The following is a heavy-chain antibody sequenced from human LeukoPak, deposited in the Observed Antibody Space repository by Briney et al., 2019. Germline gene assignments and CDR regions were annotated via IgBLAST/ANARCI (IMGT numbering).Heavy chain of an antibody. CDR1: GGSISSSSYY. J-gene: IGHJ4*02. V-gene: IGHV4-39*01. D-gene: IGHD6-19*01. CDR3: ARHPGLSGWYTERSD. CDR2: IYYSGST. Sequence: SETLSLTCTVSGGSISSSSYYWGWIRQPPGKGLEWIGSIYYSGSTYYNPSLKSRVTISVDTSKNQFSLKLSSVTAADTAVYYCARHPGLSGWYTERSDWGQGTLVTVSS.